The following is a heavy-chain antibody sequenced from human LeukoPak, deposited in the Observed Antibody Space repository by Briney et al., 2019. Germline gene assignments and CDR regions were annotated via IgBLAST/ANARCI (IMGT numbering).Heavy chain of an antibody. J-gene: IGHJ4*02. V-gene: IGHV3-33*01. CDR1: GFTFSSYG. Sequence: SGGSLRLSCAASGFTFSSYGMHWVRQAPGKGLEWVAVIWYDGSNKYYADSVKGRFTISRDNSKNTLYLQMNSLRAEDTAMYYCARDSAAYYFDYWGQGTLVTVSS. CDR2: IWYDGSNK. CDR3: ARDSAAYYFDY. D-gene: IGHD6-25*01.